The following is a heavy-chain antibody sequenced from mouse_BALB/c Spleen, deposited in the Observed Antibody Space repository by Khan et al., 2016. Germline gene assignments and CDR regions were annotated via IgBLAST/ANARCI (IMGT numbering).Heavy chain of an antibody. CDR2: IDPYNGGT. Sequence: VQLQQPGPELVKPGASVKVSCKASGYAFTSYNMYWVKQSHGKSLEWIGYIDPYNGGTRYNQKFKGKATLTVDQSSSTANMHLNSLTSEDSAVYYCAREGITTVVAKGLDYWGQGTTLTVSS. CDR3: AREGITTVVAKGLDY. CDR1: GYAFTSYN. D-gene: IGHD1-1*01. J-gene: IGHJ2*01. V-gene: IGHV1S135*01.